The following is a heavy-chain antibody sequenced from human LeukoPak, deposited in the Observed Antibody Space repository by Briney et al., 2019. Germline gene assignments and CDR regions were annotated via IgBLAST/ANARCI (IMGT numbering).Heavy chain of an antibody. CDR2: IYYSGST. J-gene: IGHJ4*02. CDR1: GGSISSGGYY. V-gene: IGHV4-30-4*01. Sequence: SETLSLTCAVSGGSISSGGYYWSWIRQPPGKGLEWIGYIYYSGSTYYNPSLKSRVTISVDTSKNQFSLKLSSVTAADTAVYYCASMVRTMDPYYFDYWGQGTLVTVSS. D-gene: IGHD4/OR15-4a*01. CDR3: ASMVRTMDPYYFDY.